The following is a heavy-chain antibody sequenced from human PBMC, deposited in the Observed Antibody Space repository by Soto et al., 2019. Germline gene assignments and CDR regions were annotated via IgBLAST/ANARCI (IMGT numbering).Heavy chain of an antibody. J-gene: IGHJ5*02. Sequence: QVQLVQSGAEVKKPGASVKVSCKASGYTFTDYYMHWVRQAPGQRLEWMGWMNPNSGGANYAQKFQGRVTMTRDTSISTAYMELSGLTSDDTAVYYCARMRGVAGWFDPWGQGTLVTVSS. CDR3: ARMRGVAGWFDP. D-gene: IGHD6-19*01. V-gene: IGHV1-2*02. CDR2: MNPNSGGA. CDR1: GYTFTDYY.